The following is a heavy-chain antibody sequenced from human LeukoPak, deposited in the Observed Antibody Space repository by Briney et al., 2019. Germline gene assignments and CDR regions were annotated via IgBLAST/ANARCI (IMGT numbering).Heavy chain of an antibody. Sequence: GGSLRLSCAASGFTFSDYYMSWIRQAPGKGLEWVSYISSSGSTIYYADSVKGRFTISRDNAKNSLYLQMNSLRAEDTAVYYCARDYYDSSGYYLAFDIWGQGTMVTVSS. CDR2: ISSSGSTI. J-gene: IGHJ3*02. CDR1: GFTFSDYY. V-gene: IGHV3-11*01. D-gene: IGHD3-22*01. CDR3: ARDYYDSSGYYLAFDI.